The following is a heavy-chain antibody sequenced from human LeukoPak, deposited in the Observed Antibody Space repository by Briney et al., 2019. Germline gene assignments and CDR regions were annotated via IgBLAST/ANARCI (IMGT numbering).Heavy chain of an antibody. CDR3: ARGIWWFGARTPPNYYYYGMDV. CDR1: GGSFSGYY. CDR2: INHSGST. V-gene: IGHV4-34*01. J-gene: IGHJ6*02. D-gene: IGHD3-10*01. Sequence: SETLSLTCAVYGGSFSGYYWSWIRQPPGKGLEWIGEINHSGSTNYNPSLRSRVTISVDTSKNQVSLKLSSVPAADTAVYYCARGIWWFGARTPPNYYYYGMDVWGQGTTVTVSS.